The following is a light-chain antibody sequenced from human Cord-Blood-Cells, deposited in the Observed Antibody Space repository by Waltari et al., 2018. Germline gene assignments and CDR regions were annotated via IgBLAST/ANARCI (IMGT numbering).Light chain of an antibody. CDR1: QSISSY. J-gene: IGKJ4*01. CDR3: QQSYSTPLT. CDR2: AAS. V-gene: IGKV1-39*01. Sequence: DIQMTQSPSSLSASVGDRVTITCRASQSISSYLNWYQQKPGKPPKPLIYAASSLQSGVPSRFSGSGSGTDFTLTISSLQPEDFATYYCQQSYSTPLTFGGGTKVEIK.